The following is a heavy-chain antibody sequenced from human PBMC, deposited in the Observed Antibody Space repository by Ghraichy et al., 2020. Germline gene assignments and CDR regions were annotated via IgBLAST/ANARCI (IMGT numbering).Heavy chain of an antibody. D-gene: IGHD3-22*01. CDR2: INPDGSNI. V-gene: IGHV3-74*01. J-gene: IGHJ4*02. Sequence: GESLNISCAASGFNFFNYQIHWVRQAPGKGLVWVSHINPDGSNIRYADSVKGRFTISRDNAKKMLFLQMNSLRAEDTAVYYCASGVYNSLYYFDFWGQGALVTVS. CDR1: GFNFFNYQ. CDR3: ASGVYNSLYYFDF.